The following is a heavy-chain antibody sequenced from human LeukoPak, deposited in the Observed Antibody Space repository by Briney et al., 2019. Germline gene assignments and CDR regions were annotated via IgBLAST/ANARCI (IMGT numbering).Heavy chain of an antibody. CDR3: AKSRKTMYYYDSSGPDTFDI. D-gene: IGHD3-22*01. V-gene: IGHV3-23*01. Sequence: GGSLRLSCAASGFTFSSYGMTWVRHAPGEGLEWVSLISGSGGSTYYADSVKGRFTISRDNSKNTLYLQMNSLSAEDTAVYYCAKSRKTMYYYDSSGPDTFDIWGQGTKVTVSS. CDR2: ISGSGGST. CDR1: GFTFSSYG. J-gene: IGHJ3*02.